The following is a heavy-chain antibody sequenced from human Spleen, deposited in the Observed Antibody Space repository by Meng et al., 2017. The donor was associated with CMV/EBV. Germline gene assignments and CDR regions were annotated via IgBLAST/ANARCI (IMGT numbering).Heavy chain of an antibody. Sequence: GGSLRLSCKGFGYTFSTYWIGWVRQMPGKGLEWMAIIYPGDSDTRYSPSFQGQVTISADKSTSTAYLQWSSLKASDTGTYYCARLPTAIFGVVESFDMWGQGTMVTVSS. CDR2: IYPGDSDT. CDR1: GYTFSTYW. D-gene: IGHD3-3*01. V-gene: IGHV5-51*01. J-gene: IGHJ3*02. CDR3: ARLPTAIFGVVESFDM.